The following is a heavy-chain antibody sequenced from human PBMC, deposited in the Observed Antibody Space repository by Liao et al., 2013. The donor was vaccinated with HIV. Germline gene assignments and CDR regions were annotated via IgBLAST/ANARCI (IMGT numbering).Heavy chain of an antibody. CDR2: IFHSGST. D-gene: IGHD6-19*01. V-gene: IGHV4-30-4*01. J-gene: IGHJ2*01. Sequence: QVQLQESGPGLVRSSQTLSLTCTVSGASISSGDHYWSWIRQPPEKGLEWIGYIFHSGSTSHNPSLKSRVSIWVDWSKNQFSLELTSVTDADTAMYYCARGVRAAVARYWHFDLWGRGTLVTVSS. CDR1: GASISSGDHY. CDR3: ARGVRAAVARYWHFDL.